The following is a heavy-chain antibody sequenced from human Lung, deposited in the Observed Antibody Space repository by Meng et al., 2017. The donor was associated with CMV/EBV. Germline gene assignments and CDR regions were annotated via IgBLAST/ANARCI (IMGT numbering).Heavy chain of an antibody. V-gene: IGHV3-23*03. Sequence: XAASGFTFSTFAMSWVRQAPGKGLQWVSVFYSGDDSTYYADSVKDRFTISRDNSKNMLYLQMNRLRAEDSAVYFCAKGKWGGYYYYYGMDVWGRGTXVTVSS. CDR2: FYSGDDST. CDR1: GFTFSTFA. D-gene: IGHD1-26*01. J-gene: IGHJ6*02. CDR3: AKGKWGGYYYYYGMDV.